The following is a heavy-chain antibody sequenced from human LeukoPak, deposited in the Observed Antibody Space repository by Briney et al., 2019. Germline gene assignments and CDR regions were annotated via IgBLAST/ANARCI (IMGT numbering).Heavy chain of an antibody. Sequence: SETLSLPCTVSGGSISSYYWSWIRPPPGKGLEWIGYIYYSGSTNYNPSLKSRVTISVDTSKNQFSLKLSSVTAADTAVYYCARDREPTRYSGYHYWGQGTLVTVSS. J-gene: IGHJ4*02. CDR2: IYYSGST. V-gene: IGHV4-59*01. CDR1: GGSISSYY. D-gene: IGHD5-12*01. CDR3: ARDREPTRYSGYHY.